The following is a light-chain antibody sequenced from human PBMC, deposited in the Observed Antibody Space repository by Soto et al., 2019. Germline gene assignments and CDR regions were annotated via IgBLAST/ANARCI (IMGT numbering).Light chain of an antibody. CDR1: QSFSSTF. V-gene: IGKV3-20*01. J-gene: IGKJ1*01. CDR3: QQYASSLT. CDR2: GAS. Sequence: EILLTQSPDSLSLSPGDRATLSCRASQSFSSTFFAWYQQKPGQAPRLLIYGASSSATGIPDRFSGSGSGTDFPLTISRLEPEYFAEYYCQQYASSLTFGQGTKVEIK.